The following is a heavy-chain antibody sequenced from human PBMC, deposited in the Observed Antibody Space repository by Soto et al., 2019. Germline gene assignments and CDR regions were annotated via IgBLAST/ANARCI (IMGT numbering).Heavy chain of an antibody. Sequence: ASVKVSCKASGYTFTSNGIRWVRQAPGQGLEWMGWISAYSGNTNYAQKLQGRVTVTTDTSTSTAYMELRSLRSDDTAVYYCARDSGVAVAGISDYWGQGTLVTVSS. J-gene: IGHJ4*02. CDR1: GYTFTSNG. CDR2: ISAYSGNT. D-gene: IGHD6-19*01. CDR3: ARDSGVAVAGISDY. V-gene: IGHV1-18*01.